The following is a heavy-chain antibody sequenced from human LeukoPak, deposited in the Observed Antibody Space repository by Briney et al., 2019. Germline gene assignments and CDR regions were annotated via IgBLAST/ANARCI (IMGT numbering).Heavy chain of an antibody. Sequence: GASVKVSCKASGYTFTSYGINWVRQAAGQGLEWMGWLNPHSGNTGYAQKFQGRVTITRNTSLNTAYVELSGLRSDDTAVYYCASTGSGYNYGGFDYWGQGTLVIVSS. CDR2: LNPHSGNT. D-gene: IGHD5-18*01. CDR3: ASTGSGYNYGGFDY. J-gene: IGHJ4*02. CDR1: GYTFTSYG. V-gene: IGHV1-8*03.